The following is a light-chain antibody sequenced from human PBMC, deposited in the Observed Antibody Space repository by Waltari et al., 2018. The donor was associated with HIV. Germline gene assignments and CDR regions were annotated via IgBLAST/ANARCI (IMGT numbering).Light chain of an antibody. CDR3: QQSYSAPYT. V-gene: IGKV1-39*01. Sequence: DIQMTQSPSSLSASVGDTVTITCRTSQSIGTSLNWYQQKPGKAPKLLIYAAYNMQTGVPSRFTGSGSGTAFTLTISSLLPEDFGTYYCQQSYSAPYTFGQGTKLEIK. CDR2: AAY. CDR1: QSIGTS. J-gene: IGKJ2*01.